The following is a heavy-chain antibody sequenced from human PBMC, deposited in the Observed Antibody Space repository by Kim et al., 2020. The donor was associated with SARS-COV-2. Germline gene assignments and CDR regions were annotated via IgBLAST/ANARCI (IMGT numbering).Heavy chain of an antibody. V-gene: IGHV3-11*05. J-gene: IGHJ4*02. D-gene: IGHD3-22*01. Sequence: KGRFTISRDNAKNSLYLQMNSLRAEDTAVYYCARETDSSGYYSLAYYFDYWGQGTLVTVSS. CDR3: ARETDSSGYYSLAYYFDY.